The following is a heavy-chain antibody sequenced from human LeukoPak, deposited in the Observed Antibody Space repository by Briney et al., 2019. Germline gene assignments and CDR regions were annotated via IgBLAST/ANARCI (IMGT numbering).Heavy chain of an antibody. CDR2: ISGSGSST. CDR1: GFTFSSYA. CDR3: ARDHGDYTFGL. V-gene: IGHV3-23*01. J-gene: IGHJ4*02. Sequence: AGGSRRLSCAASGFTFSSYAISWVRQAPGKGLEWVSAISGSGSSTYYRDSVKGRFTISRDNSKNTLYLQMNSLRAEDTAVYHCARDHGDYTFGLWGQGTLVTVSS. D-gene: IGHD4-17*01.